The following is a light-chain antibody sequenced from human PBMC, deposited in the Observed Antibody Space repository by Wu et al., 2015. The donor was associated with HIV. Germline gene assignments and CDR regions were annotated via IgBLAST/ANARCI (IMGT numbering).Light chain of an antibody. CDR3: HQYNNWPGT. Sequence: EIVLTQSPGTLSLSPGERATLSCRASQSVRSNLAWYQQKPGQAPRLLIYGASTRATGIPARFGGSGSGTEFTLTISSMQSEDFAVYYCHQYNNWPGTFGQGTKVEMK. V-gene: IGKV3-15*01. J-gene: IGKJ1*01. CDR2: GAS. CDR1: QSVRSN.